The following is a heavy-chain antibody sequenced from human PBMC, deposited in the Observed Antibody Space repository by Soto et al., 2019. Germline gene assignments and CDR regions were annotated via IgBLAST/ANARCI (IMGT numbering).Heavy chain of an antibody. Sequence: EVHLLESGGDLVQPGGSLRLSCAASGFTFSNYAMSWVRQAPGKGLDWVSGISGSAPSTFYADSVKGRFTISRDNSKITQYRQMNSLRAEDTAVYYCAKWTGRYCSGGRCYLDAPIHYWGQGTLVTVSS. D-gene: IGHD2-15*01. V-gene: IGHV3-23*01. CDR2: ISGSAPST. CDR3: AKWTGRYCSGGRCYLDAPIHY. CDR1: GFTFSNYA. J-gene: IGHJ4*02.